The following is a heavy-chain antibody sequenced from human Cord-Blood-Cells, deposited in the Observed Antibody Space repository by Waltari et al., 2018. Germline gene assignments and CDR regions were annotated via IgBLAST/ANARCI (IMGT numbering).Heavy chain of an antibody. V-gene: IGHV4-34*01. D-gene: IGHD6-6*01. J-gene: IGHJ4*02. Sequence: QVQLQQWGAGLLKPSETLSLTCAVYGGSFSGYYWSWIRQPPGKGLEWIGEINHSGITNYNPSLKSRVTISVDTSKNQFSLKLSSVTAADTAVYYCASRTWAYSSSSGNYWGQGTLVTVSS. CDR2: INHSGIT. CDR1: GGSFSGYY. CDR3: ASRTWAYSSSSGNY.